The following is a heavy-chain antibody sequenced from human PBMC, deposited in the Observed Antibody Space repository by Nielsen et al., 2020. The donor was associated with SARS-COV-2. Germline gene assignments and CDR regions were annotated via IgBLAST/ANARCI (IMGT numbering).Heavy chain of an antibody. D-gene: IGHD6-13*01. Sequence: GGSLRLSCAASGFTFSSYSMNWVRQAPGKGLEWVSYISSSSTIYYADSVKGRFTISRDNAKNSLYLQMNSLRDEDTAVYYCARSYSSSWYWESDAFDIWGQGTMVTVSS. CDR1: GFTFSSYS. V-gene: IGHV3-48*02. CDR3: ARSYSSSWYWESDAFDI. CDR2: ISSSSTI. J-gene: IGHJ3*02.